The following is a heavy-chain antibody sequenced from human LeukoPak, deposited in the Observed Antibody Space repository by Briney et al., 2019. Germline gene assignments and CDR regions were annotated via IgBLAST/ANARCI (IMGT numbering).Heavy chain of an antibody. CDR2: IIPIFGTA. J-gene: IGHJ6*03. Sequence: SVKVSCKASGYTFTSYGISWVRQAPGQGLEWMGGIIPIFGTANYAQKFQGRVTITTDESTSTAYMELSSLRSEDTAVYYCARGRRPITIFGVVPKYYYYYMDVWGKGTTVTVSS. D-gene: IGHD3-3*01. CDR1: GYTFTSYG. V-gene: IGHV1-69*05. CDR3: ARGRRPITIFGVVPKYYYYYMDV.